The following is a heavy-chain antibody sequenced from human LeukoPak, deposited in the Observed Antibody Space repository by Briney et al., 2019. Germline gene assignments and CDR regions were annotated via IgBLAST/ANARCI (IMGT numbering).Heavy chain of an antibody. CDR3: ARSIAVAGRVPWFDP. CDR1: GGSISSSTYY. Sequence: SETLSLTCTVSGGSISSSTYYWGWIRQPPGKGLEWIGSIYYSGSTYYNPSLKSRVTISVDTSKNQFSLKLSSVTAADTAVYYCARSIAVAGRVPWFDPWGQGTLVTVSS. D-gene: IGHD6-19*01. CDR2: IYYSGST. J-gene: IGHJ5*02. V-gene: IGHV4-39*01.